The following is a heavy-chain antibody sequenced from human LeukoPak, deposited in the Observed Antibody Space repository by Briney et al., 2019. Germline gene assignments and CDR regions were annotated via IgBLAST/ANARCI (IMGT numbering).Heavy chain of an antibody. J-gene: IGHJ4*02. CDR2: IWYDGSNK. CDR3: AKDDLGYYDSSGYEFDY. V-gene: IGHV3-33*06. D-gene: IGHD3-22*01. CDR1: GFTFSSYG. Sequence: PGRSLRLSCAASGFTFSSYGMHWVRQAPGKGLEWVAVIWYDGSNKYYADSVKGRFTISRDNSKNTLYLQMNSLRAEDTAVYYCAKDDLGYYDSSGYEFDYWGQGTLVTGSS.